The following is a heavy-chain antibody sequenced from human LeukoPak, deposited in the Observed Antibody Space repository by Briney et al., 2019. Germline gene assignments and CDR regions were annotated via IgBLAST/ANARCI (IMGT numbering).Heavy chain of an antibody. CDR3: ASMVRGVIQYYFDY. CDR1: GGSISSYY. J-gene: IGHJ4*02. Sequence: SETLSLTCTVSGGSISSYYWSWIRQPPGKGLEWIGYIYYSGSTNYSPSLKSRVTISVDKSKNQFSLKLSSVTAADTAVYYCASMVRGVIQYYFDYWGQGTLVTVSS. V-gene: IGHV4-59*12. D-gene: IGHD3-10*01. CDR2: IYYSGST.